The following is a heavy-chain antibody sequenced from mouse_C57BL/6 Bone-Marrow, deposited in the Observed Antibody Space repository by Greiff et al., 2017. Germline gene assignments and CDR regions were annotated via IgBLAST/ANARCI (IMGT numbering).Heavy chain of an antibody. D-gene: IGHD1-1*01. Sequence: VQLQQSGPELVKPGASVKLSCKASGYTFTSYDINWVKQRPGQGLEWIGRIYPGDGSTKYNAKFKGKATMTVDTSSSTAYMELRSLTSEDSAVYFCAIITSRVAGGYWGQGTTLTVSS. J-gene: IGHJ2*01. CDR1: GYTFTSYD. CDR2: IYPGDGST. V-gene: IGHV1-85*01. CDR3: AIITSRVAGGY.